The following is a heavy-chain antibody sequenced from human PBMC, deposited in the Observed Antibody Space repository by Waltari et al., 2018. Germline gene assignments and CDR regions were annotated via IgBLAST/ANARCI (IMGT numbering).Heavy chain of an antibody. CDR2: IYHSGST. Sequence: QVQLQESGPGLVKPSETLSLTCAVSGYSISSGYYWGWLRQPPGKGLEWIGSIYHSGSTYYNPSLKSRVTISVDTSKNQFSLKLSSVTAADTAVYYCARHGPGSSSFSPFDYWGQGTLVTVSS. V-gene: IGHV4-38-2*01. CDR3: ARHGPGSSSFSPFDY. CDR1: GYSISSGYY. J-gene: IGHJ4*02. D-gene: IGHD6-13*01.